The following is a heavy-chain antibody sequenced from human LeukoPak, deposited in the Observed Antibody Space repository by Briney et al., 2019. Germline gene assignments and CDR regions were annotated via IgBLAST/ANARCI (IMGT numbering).Heavy chain of an antibody. J-gene: IGHJ4*02. CDR1: GFTFSKYW. Sequence: GGSLRLSCAASGFTFSKYWMLWVRQAPGKGLESVSRINTDGTVTTSADSVKGRFTVSRDNADNTMFLQMNSVRAEDTAVYYCATKQWLAPPPDSWGQGTPVTVSS. CDR2: INTDGTVT. D-gene: IGHD6-19*01. CDR3: ATKQWLAPPPDS. V-gene: IGHV3-74*01.